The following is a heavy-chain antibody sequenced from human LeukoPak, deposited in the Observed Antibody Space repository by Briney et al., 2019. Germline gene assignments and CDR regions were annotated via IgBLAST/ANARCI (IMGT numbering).Heavy chain of an antibody. J-gene: IGHJ4*02. CDR3: ARGRSIAARWGYYFDY. V-gene: IGHV1-8*01. Sequence: ASVKVSCKASGYTFTSHDINWVRQATGQGLEWMGWMNPNSGNTGYAQKFQGRVTMTRNTSISTAYMELSSLRSEDTAVYYCARGRSIAARWGYYFDYWGQGTLVTVSS. D-gene: IGHD6-6*01. CDR2: MNPNSGNT. CDR1: GYTFTSHD.